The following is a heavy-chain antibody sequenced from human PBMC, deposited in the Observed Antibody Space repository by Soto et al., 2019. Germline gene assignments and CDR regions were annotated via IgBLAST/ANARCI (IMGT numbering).Heavy chain of an antibody. CDR2: IYYSGGT. CDR1: GDSINSNYC. J-gene: IGHJ4*02. CDR3: ARDTGWGLGY. Sequence: QVQLQESGPGLVRPSGTLSLTCAVSGDSINSNYCWTWVRQPPGKGLEWIAEIYYSGGTSYNPSLKSRVAISMDKSKNQCSLHLTSVTAADTAMYYCARDTGWGLGYWGQGTLVTVSS. D-gene: IGHD6-19*01. V-gene: IGHV4-4*02.